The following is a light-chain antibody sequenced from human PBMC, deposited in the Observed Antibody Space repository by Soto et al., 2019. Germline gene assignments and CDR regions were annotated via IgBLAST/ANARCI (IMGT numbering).Light chain of an antibody. CDR1: QSVSSN. V-gene: IGKV3-15*01. CDR3: QQYNNWPWT. J-gene: IGKJ1*01. CDR2: GAS. Sequence: EIVMTRSPATLSVSPGERATLSCWASQSVSSNLAWYQRKPGQAPRLLIYGASTRATGIPVRFSGSGSGTEFTLTISSLQSEDFAVYYCQQYNNWPWTFGQGTKV.